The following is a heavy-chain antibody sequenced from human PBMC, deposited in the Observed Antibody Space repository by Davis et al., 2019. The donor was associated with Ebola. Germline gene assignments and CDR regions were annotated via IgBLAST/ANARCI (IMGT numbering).Heavy chain of an antibody. CDR3: ARDRSIFGVVRDY. J-gene: IGHJ4*02. CDR1: GFTFSSYA. CDR2: IYSGGST. D-gene: IGHD3-3*01. Sequence: PGGSLRLSCAASGFTFSSYAMHWVRQAPGKGLEWVSVIYSGGSTYYADSVKGRFTISRDNSKNTLYLQMNSLRAEDTAVYYCARDRSIFGVVRDYWGQGTLVTVSS. V-gene: IGHV3-66*02.